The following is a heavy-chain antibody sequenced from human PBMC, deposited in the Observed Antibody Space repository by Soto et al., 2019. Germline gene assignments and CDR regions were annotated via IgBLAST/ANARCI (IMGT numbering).Heavy chain of an antibody. CDR2: IKQDGSEI. CDR1: GFTFNGYW. V-gene: IGHV3-7*03. D-gene: IGHD6-6*01. CDR3: ARDLYQIATRTRPFDY. J-gene: IGHJ4*02. Sequence: EVQVVESGGGLVQPGGSLRLSCAASGFTFNGYWMSWVRQAPGKGLEWLASIKQDGSEIYYVDSVKGRFTISRDNAKNSLYLQMNSLRGEDTAVYYCARDLYQIATRTRPFDYWGQGTLVTVSS.